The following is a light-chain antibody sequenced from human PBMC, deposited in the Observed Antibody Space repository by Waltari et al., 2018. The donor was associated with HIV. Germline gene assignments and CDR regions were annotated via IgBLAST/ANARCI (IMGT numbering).Light chain of an antibody. CDR1: ALPKQY. J-gene: IGLJ3*02. CDR3: QSADSSGTWV. V-gene: IGLV3-25*03. Sequence: SYELTQPPSVSVSPGQTARITCSGDALPKQYAYWYHQKPGQAPVLVLYKDTERPSVIPGRFSGSSSGTTVTLTISGVQAEDEADYYCQSADSSGTWVFGGGTKLTVL. CDR2: KDT.